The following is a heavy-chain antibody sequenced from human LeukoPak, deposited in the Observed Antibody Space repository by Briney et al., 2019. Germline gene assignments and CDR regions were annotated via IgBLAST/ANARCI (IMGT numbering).Heavy chain of an antibody. D-gene: IGHD5-18*01. Sequence: QAGGSLRLSCAASGFTFSSYAMHWVRQAPGKGLEWVAVISYDGSNKYYADSVKGRFTISRDNSKNTLYLQMNSLRAEDTAVYYCARDHSPTYSYGYSYYYGMDVWGQGTTVTVSS. CDR3: ARDHSPTYSYGYSYYYGMDV. J-gene: IGHJ6*02. CDR1: GFTFSSYA. V-gene: IGHV3-30-3*01. CDR2: ISYDGSNK.